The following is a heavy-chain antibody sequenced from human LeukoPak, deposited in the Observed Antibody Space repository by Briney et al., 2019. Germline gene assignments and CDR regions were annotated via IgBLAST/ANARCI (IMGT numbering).Heavy chain of an antibody. CDR2: MNPNSGNT. CDR3: ARGWLRSDFDY. D-gene: IGHD5-12*01. CDR1: GYTFTSYD. J-gene: IGHJ4*02. Sequence: GSSEKVSCKASGYTFTSYDINWVRQATGQGLEWMGWMNPNSGNTGYAQKFQGRVTMTRNTSISTAYMELSSLRSEDTAVYYCARGWLRSDFDYWGQGTLVTVSS. V-gene: IGHV1-8*01.